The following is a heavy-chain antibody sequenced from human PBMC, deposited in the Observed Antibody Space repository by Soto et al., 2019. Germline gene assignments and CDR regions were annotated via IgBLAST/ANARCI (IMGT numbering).Heavy chain of an antibody. CDR3: ARGEYYYDSSGYYFDAFDI. Sequence: PSETLSLTCTVSGGSISSGDYYWSWIRQPPGKGLEWIGYIYYSGSTYYNPSLKSRVTISVDTSKNQFSLKLSSVTAADTAVYYCARGEYYYDSSGYYFDAFDIWGQGKMVT. CDR2: IYYSGST. CDR1: GGSISSGDYY. V-gene: IGHV4-30-4*01. D-gene: IGHD3-22*01. J-gene: IGHJ3*02.